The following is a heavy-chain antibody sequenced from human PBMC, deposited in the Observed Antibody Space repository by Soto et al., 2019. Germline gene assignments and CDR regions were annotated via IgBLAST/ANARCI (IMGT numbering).Heavy chain of an antibody. CDR2: ISSSSSYI. D-gene: IGHD4-17*01. CDR3: ARGDFTVTTRFYFQH. Sequence: GGSLRLSCAASGFTFSSYSMNWVRQAPGKGLEWVSSISSSSSYIYYADSVKGRFTISRDNAKNSLYLQMNSLRAEDTAVYYCARGDFTVTTRFYFQHWGQGTLVTVSS. J-gene: IGHJ1*01. CDR1: GFTFSSYS. V-gene: IGHV3-21*01.